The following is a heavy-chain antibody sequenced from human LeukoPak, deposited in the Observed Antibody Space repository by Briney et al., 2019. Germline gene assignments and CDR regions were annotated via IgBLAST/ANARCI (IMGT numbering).Heavy chain of an antibody. V-gene: IGHV3-23*01. CDR3: AKDLSLATIAYDY. D-gene: IGHD5-12*01. CDR2: ISGSGGST. Sequence: GGSLRLSCAASGFTFSSYAMSWVRQAPGKGLEWVSAISGSGGSTYYADSVKGRFAISRDNSKNTLYLQMNSLRAEDTAVYYCAKDLSLATIAYDYWGQGTLVTVSS. CDR1: GFTFSSYA. J-gene: IGHJ4*02.